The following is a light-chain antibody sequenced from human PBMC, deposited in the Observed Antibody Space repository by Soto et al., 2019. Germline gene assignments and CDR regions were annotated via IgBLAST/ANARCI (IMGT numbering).Light chain of an antibody. CDR1: QSVRNNR. CDR2: GAS. Sequence: EIVLTQSPGTLSLSLGERATLSCRASQSVRNNRLTWYQQKPGQAPRLLIYGASSRATGIPDRFSGSGSGTDFTLTISRLETEDFAVYYCQQYGSSPLTFGGGTKVEIK. V-gene: IGKV3-20*01. CDR3: QQYGSSPLT. J-gene: IGKJ4*01.